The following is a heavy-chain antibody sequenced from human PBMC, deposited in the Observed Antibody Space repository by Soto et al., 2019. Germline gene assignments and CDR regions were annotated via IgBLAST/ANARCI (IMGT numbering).Heavy chain of an antibody. CDR3: ARAYGLDAFDF. D-gene: IGHD4-17*01. J-gene: IGHJ3*01. CDR2: ISYSGST. CDR1: GGSISSSYYY. Sequence: SETLSLTCTVSGGSISSSYYYWGWIRQPPGRGLDWIGSISYSGSTYYNPSLKSRVTISVDTSKNQFSLKLSSVTAADTAVYYCARAYGLDAFDFWGQGTMVTVSS. V-gene: IGHV4-39*01.